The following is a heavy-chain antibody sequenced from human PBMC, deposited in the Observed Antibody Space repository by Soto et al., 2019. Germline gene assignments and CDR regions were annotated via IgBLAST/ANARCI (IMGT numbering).Heavy chain of an antibody. V-gene: IGHV5-10-1*01. CDR1: GYSFAGYW. CDR3: ARQIYDSDTGPNFQYYFDS. J-gene: IGHJ4*02. D-gene: IGHD3-22*01. CDR2: IDPSDSQT. Sequence: GESLKISCKGFGYSFAGYWITWVRQKPGKGLEWMGRIDPSDSQTYYSPSFRGHVTISATKSITTVFLQWSSLRASDTAMYYCARQIYDSDTGPNFQYYFDSWGQGTPVTVSS.